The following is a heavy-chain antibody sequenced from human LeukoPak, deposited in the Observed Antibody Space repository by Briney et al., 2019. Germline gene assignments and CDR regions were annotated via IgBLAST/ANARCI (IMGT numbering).Heavy chain of an antibody. CDR2: ISGSGGST. CDR1: GFTFSSYA. Sequence: GGFLRLSCAASGFTFSSYAMSWVRQAPGKGLEWVSAISGSGGSTYYADSVKGRFTISRDDSKNTLYLQMNSLRAEDTAVYYCAKDLYLSDCSGGSCYSLFDYWGQGTLVTVSS. V-gene: IGHV3-23*01. D-gene: IGHD2-15*01. J-gene: IGHJ4*02. CDR3: AKDLYLSDCSGGSCYSLFDY.